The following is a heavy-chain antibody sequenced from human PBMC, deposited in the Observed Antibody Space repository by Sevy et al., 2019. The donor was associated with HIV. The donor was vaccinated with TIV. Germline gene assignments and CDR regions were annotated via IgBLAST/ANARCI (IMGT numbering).Heavy chain of an antibody. J-gene: IGHJ4*02. CDR1: GFTFSDYW. Sequence: GGSLRLSCAASGFTFSDYWMSWVRQAPEKGLEWVANIKQEGSKKYYVDSVKGRFIMSRDNAKNSLYLEMNSLRAEDTAVYYCARLKLHYDPYYFDLWGQGTLVTVSS. V-gene: IGHV3-7*01. CDR2: IKQEGSKK. CDR3: ARLKLHYDPYYFDL. D-gene: IGHD3-16*01.